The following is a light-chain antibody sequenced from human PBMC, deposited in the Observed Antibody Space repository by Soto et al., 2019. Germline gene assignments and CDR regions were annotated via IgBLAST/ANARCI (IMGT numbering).Light chain of an antibody. CDR1: QAIGND. Sequence: QLTQSPSALAASFGGGGTSACRATQAIGNDLAWYPQKPGKAPKRLIFPASSLQSGLPSRFSGSGSGTEFTLTISSLQPEDFANYYCLQHNSYPWTFGQGTKVDIK. CDR3: LQHNSYPWT. J-gene: IGKJ1*01. V-gene: IGKV1-17*01. CDR2: PAS.